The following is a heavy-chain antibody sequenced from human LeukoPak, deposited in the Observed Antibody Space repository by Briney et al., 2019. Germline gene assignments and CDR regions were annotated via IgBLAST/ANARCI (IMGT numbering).Heavy chain of an antibody. CDR1: GGTFSSYA. J-gene: IGHJ1*01. Sequence: SVKLSCKASGGTFSSYAISWVRQAPGQGLEWMGGIIPIFGTANYAQKFQGRVTITADESTSTAYMELSSLRSEDTAVYYCARDLSGDGYNTRYFQHWGQGTLVTVSS. CDR3: ARDLSGDGYNTRYFQH. CDR2: IIPIFGTA. D-gene: IGHD5-24*01. V-gene: IGHV1-69*13.